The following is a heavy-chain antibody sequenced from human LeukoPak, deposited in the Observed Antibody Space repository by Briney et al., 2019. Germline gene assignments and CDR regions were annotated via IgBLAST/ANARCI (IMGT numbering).Heavy chain of an antibody. CDR1: GFSFSSYW. J-gene: IGHJ3*02. V-gene: IGHV3-74*01. D-gene: IGHD1-1*01. CDR2: INSDGSST. CDR3: ARGGLSALEAFDI. Sequence: PGGSLRLSCAASGFSFSSYWMHCVRQAPGKGLVWVSRINSDGSSTRYAHSAKGRFTISSDNAKNTQYLKMTSVRAEDTAVYYCARGGLSALEAFDIWGQGTLVTVCS.